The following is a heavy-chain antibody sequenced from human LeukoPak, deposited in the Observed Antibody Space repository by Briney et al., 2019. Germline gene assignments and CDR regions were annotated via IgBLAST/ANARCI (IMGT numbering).Heavy chain of an antibody. CDR1: GGSISSSSYY. D-gene: IGHD3-10*01. CDR2: IDYSGST. Sequence: SETLSLTCTVSGGSISSSSYYWGWIRQPPGKGLEWIGSIDYSGSTYYNPSLKSRVTISVDTSKNQFSLKLSSVTAADTAVYYCARDRPGYYGSGSYFGYWGQGTLVTVSS. V-gene: IGHV4-39*02. CDR3: ARDRPGYYGSGSYFGY. J-gene: IGHJ4*02.